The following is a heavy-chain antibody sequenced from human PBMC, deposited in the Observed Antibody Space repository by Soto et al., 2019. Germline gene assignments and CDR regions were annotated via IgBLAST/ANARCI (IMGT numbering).Heavy chain of an antibody. J-gene: IGHJ5*02. D-gene: IGHD2-15*01. V-gene: IGHV3-23*01. CDR1: GFTFSSYA. CDR2: ISGSGDYT. Sequence: EVQLLESGGGLVQPGESLRLSCAASGFTFSSYAMTWVRQAPGKGLEWVSSISGSGDYTYFADSVKGRFTISRDNSKDTLYLQMSSLRVEDTAIYDCANDSRSHPQGWFDPWGQGTLVTVSS. CDR3: ANDSRSHPQGWFDP.